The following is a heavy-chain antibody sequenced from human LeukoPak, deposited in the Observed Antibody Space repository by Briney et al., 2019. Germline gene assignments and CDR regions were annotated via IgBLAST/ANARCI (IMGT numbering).Heavy chain of an antibody. V-gene: IGHV3-69-1*02. J-gene: IGHJ4*02. CDR1: GLALRNYH. Sequence: GGSLRLSCVGSGLALRNYHVTWVRQAPGKRLEWVADIHETGDSHYADSVKGRFTISRENAKNSVYLQMNSLRADDTAVYYCAATGRWGQGTLVAVSS. CDR3: AATGR. CDR2: IHETGDS.